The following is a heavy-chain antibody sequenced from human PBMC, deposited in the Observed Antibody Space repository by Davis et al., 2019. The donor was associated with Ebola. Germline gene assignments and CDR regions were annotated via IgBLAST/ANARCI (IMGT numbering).Heavy chain of an antibody. V-gene: IGHV3-21*01. CDR3: ARDGAIVVVPAAIPYMDV. D-gene: IGHD2-2*01. CDR1: GFTFSSYA. J-gene: IGHJ6*03. CDR2: ISSSSSYI. Sequence: PGGSLRLSCAASGFTFSSYAMSWVRQAPGKGLEWVSSISSSSSYIYYADSVKGRFTISRDNAKNSLYLQMNSLRAEDTAVYYCARDGAIVVVPAAIPYMDVWGKGTTVTVSS.